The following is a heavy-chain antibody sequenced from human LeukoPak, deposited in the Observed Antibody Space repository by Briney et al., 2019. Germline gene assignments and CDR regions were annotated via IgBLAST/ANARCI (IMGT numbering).Heavy chain of an antibody. CDR1: GYSISSGYY. D-gene: IGHD3-10*01. Sequence: SETLSLTCTVSGYSISSGYYWGWIRQPPGKGLEWIGSIYHSGSTYYNPSLKSRVTISVDTSKNQFSLKLSSVTAADTAVYYCARDPRGEDLSPFDYWGQGTLVTVSS. J-gene: IGHJ4*02. CDR2: IYHSGST. CDR3: ARDPRGEDLSPFDY. V-gene: IGHV4-38-2*02.